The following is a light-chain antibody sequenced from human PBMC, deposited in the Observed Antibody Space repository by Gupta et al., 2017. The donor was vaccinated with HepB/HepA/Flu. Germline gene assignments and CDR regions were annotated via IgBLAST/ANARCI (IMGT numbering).Light chain of an antibody. J-gene: IGKJ3*01. V-gene: IGKV1-27*01. Sequence: DIQMTQSPSSLSASVGDRVTITCRASQGISNYLAWYKQKPGKGPKLLIYAASTWQAGVPSRFSGSGYGKDFTLTISSRQPEDVASYYCQKYNSYPPFTFGHGTKVDIK. CDR1: QGISNY. CDR3: QKYNSYPPFT. CDR2: AAS.